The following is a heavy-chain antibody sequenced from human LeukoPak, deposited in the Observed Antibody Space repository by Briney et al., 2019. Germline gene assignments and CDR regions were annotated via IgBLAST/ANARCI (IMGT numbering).Heavy chain of an antibody. CDR2: ISNSGSTI. J-gene: IGHJ4*02. V-gene: IGHV3-11*01. D-gene: IGHD2-15*01. CDR3: ARCYCSGGSCQFDY. Sequence: GGSLRLSCTASGFTFSDYYMSWLRQAPGKGLEWVSYISNSGSTIYYADSVKGRFTISRDNAKNSLYLEINSLGAEDTAVYYCARCYCSGGSCQFDYWGQGTLVTVSS. CDR1: GFTFSDYY.